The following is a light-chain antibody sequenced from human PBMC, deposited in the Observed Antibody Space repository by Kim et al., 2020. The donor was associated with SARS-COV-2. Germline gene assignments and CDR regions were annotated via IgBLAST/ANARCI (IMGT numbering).Light chain of an antibody. CDR2: DKN. J-gene: IGLJ2*01. V-gene: IGLV3-19*01. CDR1: SLRFYY. CDR3: GSRDSDNHLGL. Sequence: ALGQTVRITCQGDSLRFYYASWYQQKPGQAPMLIVYDKNNRPSGIPDRVSGSTSGSTASLTITGAQAEDEADYYCGSRDSDNHLGLFGGGTQLTVL.